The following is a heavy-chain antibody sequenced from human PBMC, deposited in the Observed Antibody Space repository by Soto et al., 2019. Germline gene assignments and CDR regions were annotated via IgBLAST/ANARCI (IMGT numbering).Heavy chain of an antibody. J-gene: IGHJ4*02. V-gene: IGHV4-39*07. Sequence: SETLSLTCTVSGGSISSSSYYWAWVRQPPGKGLEWVGYIYYSGSTYYNPSLKSRVTISVDTSKNQFSLKLSSVTAADTAVYYCATLSSGWTPADYWGQGTLVTVSS. CDR2: IYYSGST. CDR3: ATLSSGWTPADY. D-gene: IGHD6-19*01. CDR1: GGSISSSSYY.